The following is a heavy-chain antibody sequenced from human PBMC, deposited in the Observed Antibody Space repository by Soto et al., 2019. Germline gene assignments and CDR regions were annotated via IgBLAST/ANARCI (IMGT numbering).Heavy chain of an antibody. Sequence: QLQLQESGPGLVKPSGTLSLTCTVSGGSISSSSYYWGWIRQPPGKGLEWIGTIYYSGSTYYNPSLKSRVTISIDTSRNQFSLKLSSVTAADTAVYYCARLLYCSAGSCYAGGFWFDPWGQGTLVTVSS. V-gene: IGHV4-39*01. CDR3: ARLLYCSAGSCYAGGFWFDP. D-gene: IGHD2-15*01. CDR1: GGSISSSSYY. CDR2: IYYSGST. J-gene: IGHJ5*02.